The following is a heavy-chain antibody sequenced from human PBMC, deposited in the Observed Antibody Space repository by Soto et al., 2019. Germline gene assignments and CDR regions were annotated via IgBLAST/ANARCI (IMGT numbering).Heavy chain of an antibody. J-gene: IGHJ4*02. CDR1: GFTFSRYE. D-gene: IGHD6-25*01. CDR3: VREEQRSWFNHKQSDS. Sequence: PGGSLRLSCAASGFTFSRYEMNWVRQAPGKGLEWVAYITGTGSTIYYADSVKGRFTISRDNANNSLYLQMNNLRAEDTAVYYCVREEQRSWFNHKQSDSWGQGTLVTVSS. V-gene: IGHV3-48*03. CDR2: ITGTGSTI.